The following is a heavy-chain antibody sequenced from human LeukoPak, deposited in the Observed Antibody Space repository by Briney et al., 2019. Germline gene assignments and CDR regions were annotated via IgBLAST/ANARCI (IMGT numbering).Heavy chain of an antibody. V-gene: IGHV5-51*01. CDR2: IYPGDSDT. CDR3: ARHDAAYSGSYSV. CDR1: GYSFTSYW. J-gene: IGHJ4*02. Sequence: GESLKISCEGSGYSFTSYWIGWVRQMPGKGLEWMGIIYPGDSDTRYSPSFQGQVTISADKSISTAYLQWSSLKASDTAMYYCARHDAAYSGSYSVWGQGTLVTVSS. D-gene: IGHD1-26*01.